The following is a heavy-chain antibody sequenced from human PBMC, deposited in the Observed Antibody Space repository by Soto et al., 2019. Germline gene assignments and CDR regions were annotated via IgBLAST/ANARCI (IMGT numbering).Heavy chain of an antibody. D-gene: IGHD4-17*01. Sequence: QVQLQESGPGLVKPSQTLSLTCTVSGGSISSGDYYWSWIRQPPGKGLEWIGYIYYSGSTYYNPSLKSRVTLSVDTSKNQCSLKLSSVTAADTAVYYCARFRGDYLGLDFDYWGQGTLVTVSS. CDR1: GGSISSGDYY. J-gene: IGHJ4*02. CDR2: IYYSGST. V-gene: IGHV4-30-4*01. CDR3: ARFRGDYLGLDFDY.